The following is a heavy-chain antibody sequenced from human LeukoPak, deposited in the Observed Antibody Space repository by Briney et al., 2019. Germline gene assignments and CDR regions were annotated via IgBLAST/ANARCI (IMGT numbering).Heavy chain of an antibody. Sequence: PSETLSLTCTVSGGSISSYYWSWIRQPPGKGLEWIGYIYYSGSTNYNPSLKSRVTISVDTSKNQFSLKLSSVTAADTAVYYCARGYPSYDSSGYYYVGDAFDIWGQGTMVTVSS. CDR2: IYYSGST. D-gene: IGHD3-22*01. CDR3: ARGYPSYDSSGYYYVGDAFDI. CDR1: GGSISSYY. V-gene: IGHV4-59*12. J-gene: IGHJ3*02.